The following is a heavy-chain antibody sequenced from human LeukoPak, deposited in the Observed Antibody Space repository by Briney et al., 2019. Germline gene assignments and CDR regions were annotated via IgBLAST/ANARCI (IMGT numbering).Heavy chain of an antibody. V-gene: IGHV4-4*02. CDR3: ASYVDIVATIRRNAFDI. D-gene: IGHD5-12*01. J-gene: IGHJ3*02. CDR1: GGSISSSTNW. CDR2: IYHSGGT. Sequence: SGTLSLTCAVSGGSISSSTNWWSWVRQPPGKGLEWIGEIYHSGGTNYNPSLKSRVTISVDTSKNQFSLKLSSVTAADTAVYYCASYVDIVATIRRNAFDIWGQGTMVTVSS.